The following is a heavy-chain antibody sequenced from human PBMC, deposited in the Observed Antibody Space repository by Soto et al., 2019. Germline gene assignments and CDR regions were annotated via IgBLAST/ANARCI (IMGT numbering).Heavy chain of an antibody. J-gene: IGHJ5*02. CDR1: GGSISSGGYS. V-gene: IGHV4-31*03. CDR3: ARRTMSTVTTGPGWFDP. Sequence: QVQLQESGPGLVKPSQTLSLTCTVSGGSISSGGYSWSWIRQHPGKGLEWIGYIYFSGSTYYNPSLKSRVTISVDTSKNQFSLKLSSGTAADTAVYYCARRTMSTVTTGPGWFDPWGQGTLVTVSS. D-gene: IGHD4-17*01. CDR2: IYFSGST.